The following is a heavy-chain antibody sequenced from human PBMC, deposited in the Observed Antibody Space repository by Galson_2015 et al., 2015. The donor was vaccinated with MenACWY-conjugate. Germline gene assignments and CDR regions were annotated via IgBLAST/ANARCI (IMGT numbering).Heavy chain of an antibody. CDR2: ISEDGNNK. CDR3: AREGNDYDFWSTYYYYFDY. Sequence: SLRLSCAASGFTFSSYVMHWVRQAPGEGLEWVAVISEDGNNKNYADSVKGRFTISRDNSKNTLYLQMNTLRAEDTAVYYCAREGNDYDFWSTYYYYFDYWGQGTLVTVSS. J-gene: IGHJ4*02. D-gene: IGHD3-3*01. V-gene: IGHV3-30-3*01. CDR1: GFTFSSYV.